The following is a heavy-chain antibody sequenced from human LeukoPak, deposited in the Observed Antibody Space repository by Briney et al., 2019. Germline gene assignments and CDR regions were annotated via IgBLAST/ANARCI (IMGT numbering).Heavy chain of an antibody. CDR1: GFTFSSYS. V-gene: IGHV3-21*01. CDR2: ISSSSSYI. Sequence: GGSLRLSRAASGFTFSSYSMNWVRQAPGEGVEGVSSISSSSSYIYYADSVKGRFTISRDNAKNSLYLQMNSLRAEDTAVYYCARQMVAGTGVDYWGQGTLVTVSS. CDR3: ARQMVAGTGVDY. D-gene: IGHD6-19*01. J-gene: IGHJ4*02.